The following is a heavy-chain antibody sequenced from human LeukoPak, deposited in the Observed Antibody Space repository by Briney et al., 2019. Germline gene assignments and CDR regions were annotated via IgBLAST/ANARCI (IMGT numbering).Heavy chain of an antibody. V-gene: IGHV3-23*01. CDR1: GFTFSTYA. J-gene: IGHJ4*02. CDR2: IGGSGIST. CDR3: ARDSYGAYSGYVYFDY. Sequence: GGSLRLSCAASGFTFSTYAMSWVRQAPRKGLEWVSTIGGSGISTYYADSVKGRFTISRDNGKNSLYLQMDSLRAEDTAVYYCARDSYGAYSGYVYFDYWGQGTLVTVSS. D-gene: IGHD5-12*01.